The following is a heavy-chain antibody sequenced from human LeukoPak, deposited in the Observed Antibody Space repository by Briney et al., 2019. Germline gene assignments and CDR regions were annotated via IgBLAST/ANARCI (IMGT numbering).Heavy chain of an antibody. CDR3: ARVARGGIAAAGTN. CDR1: GFTFSSYS. D-gene: IGHD6-13*01. V-gene: IGHV3-21*01. Sequence: GGSLRLSCAASGFTFSSYSINWVRQAPGKGQEWVLPISSSSSYIYYADSVKGRFTISRDNAKNSLYLQMNSLRAEDTAVYYCARVARGGIAAAGTNWGQGTLVTVSS. J-gene: IGHJ4*02. CDR2: ISSSSSYI.